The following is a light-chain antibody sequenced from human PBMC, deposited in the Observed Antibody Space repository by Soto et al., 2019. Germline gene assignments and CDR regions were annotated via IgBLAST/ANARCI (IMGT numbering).Light chain of an antibody. CDR1: QDIDIY. J-gene: IGKJ1*01. CDR2: DES. Sequence: ATQMTQSPSSQSESVGDRDTITCRASQDIDIYLSWYQQKPGKVPKLLIYDESTLQSGVPSRFSGSGSGTEFTLTISSLQSEDFAIYFCQQYNTWPRTFGQGTKVDIK. CDR3: QQYNTWPRT. V-gene: IGKV1-8*01.